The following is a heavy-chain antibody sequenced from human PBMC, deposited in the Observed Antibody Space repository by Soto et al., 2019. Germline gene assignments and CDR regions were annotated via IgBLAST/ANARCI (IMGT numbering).Heavy chain of an antibody. V-gene: IGHV2-5*02. CDR3: AHAYGGRSLY. J-gene: IGHJ4*02. D-gene: IGHD1-26*01. CDR1: GFSLTTDRVG. CDR2: IYGDDSK. Sequence: QITLKESGPTLVKPTQTLTLTCTFSGFSLTTDRVGVGWIRQPPGEALEWLAVIYGDDSKPYRPSLESRLTITKDTSKNQVALTMTNMDSLDTATYYCAHAYGGRSLYWGQGTLVTVSS.